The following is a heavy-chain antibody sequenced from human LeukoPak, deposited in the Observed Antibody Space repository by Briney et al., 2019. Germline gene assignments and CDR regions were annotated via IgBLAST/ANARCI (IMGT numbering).Heavy chain of an antibody. D-gene: IGHD5-18*01. V-gene: IGHV3-23*01. CDR1: GFTFSSYA. CDR2: ISGSGGST. CDR3: AKALYGYSYGYDAFDI. Sequence: GGSLRLSCAASGFTFSSYAMSWVRQAPGKGLEWVSAISGSGGSTYYADSVKGRFTISRDNSKNTLYLQMNSLRAEDTAVYYCAKALYGYSYGYDAFDIWGQGTMVTVSS. J-gene: IGHJ3*02.